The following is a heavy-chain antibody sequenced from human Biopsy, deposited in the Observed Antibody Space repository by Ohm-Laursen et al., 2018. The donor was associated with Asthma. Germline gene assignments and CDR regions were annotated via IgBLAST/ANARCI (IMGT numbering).Heavy chain of an antibody. D-gene: IGHD2-2*01. CDR3: ATLSWYASQY. CDR2: IKPDGSQT. J-gene: IGHJ4*02. Sequence: SLRLSCAASGFTFHNYVMHWVRQAPGKGLQWLAFIKPDGSQTYYADSVEGRFSISRDNSKNSLYLQMSSLRGEDTAIYYCATLSWYASQYWGQGTLVTVSS. CDR1: GFTFHNYV. V-gene: IGHV3-7*01.